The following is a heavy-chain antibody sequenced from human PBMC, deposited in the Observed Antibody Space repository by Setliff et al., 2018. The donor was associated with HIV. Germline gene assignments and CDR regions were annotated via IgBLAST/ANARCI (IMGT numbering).Heavy chain of an antibody. CDR3: VPLLLAVAGTRFSGFFDY. D-gene: IGHD6-19*01. V-gene: IGHV1-45*02. CDR1: GYTFTYCS. Sequence: SVKVSCKASGYTFTYCSLHWLQQAPGQGLERMRWITLYNGNTNYAKKFQIRVTITRDMSLRTAYIELSSLRSEDSAVYYWVPLLLAVAGTRFSGFFDYWGQGTLVTVSS. CDR2: ITLYNGNT. J-gene: IGHJ4*02.